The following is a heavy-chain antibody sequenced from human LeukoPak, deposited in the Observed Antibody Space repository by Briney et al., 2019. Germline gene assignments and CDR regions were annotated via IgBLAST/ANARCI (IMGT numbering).Heavy chain of an antibody. V-gene: IGHV1-69*04. J-gene: IGHJ4*02. CDR3: ARDDCGSGSYLLLDY. D-gene: IGHD3-10*01. CDR2: IIPILGIA. Sequence: GASVKVSCKASGGTFSSYAISWVRQAPGQGLEWMGRIIPILGIANYAQKFQGRVTITADKSTSTAYMELSSLRSEDTAVYYCARDDCGSGSYLLLDYWGQGTLVTVSS. CDR1: GGTFSSYA.